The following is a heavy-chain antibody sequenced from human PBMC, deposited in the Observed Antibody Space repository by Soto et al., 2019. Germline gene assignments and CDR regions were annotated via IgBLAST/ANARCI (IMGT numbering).Heavy chain of an antibody. CDR1: GFTFSSYG. CDR2: ISYDGSNK. J-gene: IGHJ3*02. D-gene: IGHD3-22*01. Sequence: QVQLVESGGGVVQPGRSLRLSCAASGFTFSSYGMHWVRQAPGKGLEWVAVISYDGSNKYYADSVKGRFTISRDNSKNTLYLQMNSLRAEDTAVYYCVNIYYDSSGAQAFDIWGQGTMVTVSS. CDR3: VNIYYDSSGAQAFDI. V-gene: IGHV3-30*18.